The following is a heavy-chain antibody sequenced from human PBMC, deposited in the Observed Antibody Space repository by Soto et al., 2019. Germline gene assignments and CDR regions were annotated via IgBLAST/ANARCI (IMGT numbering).Heavy chain of an antibody. V-gene: IGHV3-30*18. Sequence: QPGGSLRLSCAASGFTFSNYGMHWVRQTPGKGLEWVALILYDGSNKYYGDSVKGRSTISRDNSKNTLYLQVSSLRAEDMAVYYCAKSRDAYNFYFYYGMDVWGQGTTVTVSS. D-gene: IGHD2-2*01. CDR1: GFTFSNYG. CDR2: ILYDGSNK. J-gene: IGHJ6*02. CDR3: AKSRDAYNFYFYYGMDV.